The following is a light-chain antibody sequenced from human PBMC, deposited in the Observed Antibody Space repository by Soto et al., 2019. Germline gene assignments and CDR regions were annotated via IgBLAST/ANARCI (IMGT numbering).Light chain of an antibody. Sequence: QSALTQPASVSGSPGQSITISCTGTSSDVGGYNSVSWYQHHPGKAPKFIIYEVSNRPSGVSNRFSGSKSGNTASLTISGLQAEDEADYYCGSITSRSTSVFGTGTKVTVL. CDR2: EVS. CDR1: SSDVGGYNS. CDR3: GSITSRSTSV. V-gene: IGLV2-14*01. J-gene: IGLJ1*01.